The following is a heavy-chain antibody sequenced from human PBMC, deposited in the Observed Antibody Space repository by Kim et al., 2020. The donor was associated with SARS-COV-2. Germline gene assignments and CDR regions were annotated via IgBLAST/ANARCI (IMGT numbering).Heavy chain of an antibody. V-gene: IGHV3-74*01. CDR2: T. J-gene: IGHJ6*02. Sequence: TTYADSGRGRFTIARDNAKNTLYLQMSSLRAEDTAVYFSAGDASYALAVWGQGTTVTVSS. CDR3: AGDASYALAV.